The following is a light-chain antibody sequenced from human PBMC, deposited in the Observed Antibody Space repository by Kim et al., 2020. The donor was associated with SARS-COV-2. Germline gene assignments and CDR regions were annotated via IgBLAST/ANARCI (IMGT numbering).Light chain of an antibody. Sequence: DIQMTQSPSSLSASVGDIVTITCRASQSLSTSLNWYKQTPGKAPKLLIYAASTLQSGVPSRFSGSGSGTDFTLTISSLQPEDFATYFCQQSYTTPLTFVGGTKVEIK. V-gene: IGKV1-39*01. CDR3: QQSYTTPLT. CDR1: QSLSTS. J-gene: IGKJ4*01. CDR2: AAS.